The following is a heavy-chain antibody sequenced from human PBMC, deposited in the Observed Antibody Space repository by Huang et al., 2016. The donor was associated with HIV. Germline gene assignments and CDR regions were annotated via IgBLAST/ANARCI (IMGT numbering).Heavy chain of an antibody. Sequence: QVQLVQSGAEVKKPGASTKVACKASGYTFPNYYIHWVRQAPGHGLEWMGIIKPNTGATNYAQKCRGRVTMTRDTSTNTVYMELRSLRSQDTAMYYCVREKGITVMVETNYFDYWGPGSQVTVSS. CDR3: VREKGITVMVETNYFDY. J-gene: IGHJ4*02. CDR2: IKPNTGAT. V-gene: IGHV1-46*01. D-gene: IGHD3-22*01. CDR1: GYTFPNYY.